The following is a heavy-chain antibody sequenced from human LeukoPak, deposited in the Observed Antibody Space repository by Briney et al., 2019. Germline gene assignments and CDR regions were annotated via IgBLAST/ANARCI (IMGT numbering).Heavy chain of an antibody. CDR2: IRGDGITT. CDR1: GFTFRSHG. J-gene: IGHJ4*02. Sequence: GGSLRLSCVASGFTFRSHGMNWVRQAPGKGLEWVSGIRGDGITTYYADSVKGRFTISRDNSRNTLYLQMNSLRAEDTAVYYCARSGLSRFGFWGQGTLVTVSS. CDR3: ARSGLSRFGF. V-gene: IGHV3-23*01. D-gene: IGHD2/OR15-2a*01.